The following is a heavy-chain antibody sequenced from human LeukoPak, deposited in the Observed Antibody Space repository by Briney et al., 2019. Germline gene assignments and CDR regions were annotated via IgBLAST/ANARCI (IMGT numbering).Heavy chain of an antibody. Sequence: GGSLRLSCAASGFTFSSYEMNWVRQAPGKGLEWVSYISGSGPIIYYADSVKGRFTISRDNAKNSLYLQMNSLRAEDTAVYYCAKDLEVATMIVVERYWGQGTLVTVSS. J-gene: IGHJ4*02. CDR3: AKDLEVATMIVVERY. D-gene: IGHD3-22*01. V-gene: IGHV3-48*03. CDR1: GFTFSSYE. CDR2: ISGSGPII.